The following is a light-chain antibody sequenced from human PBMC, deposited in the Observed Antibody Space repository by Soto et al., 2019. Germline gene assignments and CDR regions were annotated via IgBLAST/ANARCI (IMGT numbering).Light chain of an antibody. Sequence: EIVLTQSLGTLALSPGDGATLSCRASQTVNRNYLAWYHQRPGQPPRLLIYGVSNRASGVPDRFSGDGSGTEFTLTIGRLDPDDFGVYYCQQYIDSPRTFGQGTRVEVK. J-gene: IGKJ1*01. CDR1: QTVNRNY. CDR2: GVS. V-gene: IGKV3-20*01. CDR3: QQYIDSPRT.